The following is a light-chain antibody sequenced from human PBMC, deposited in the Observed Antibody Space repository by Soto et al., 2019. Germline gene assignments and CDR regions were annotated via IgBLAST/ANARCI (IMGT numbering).Light chain of an antibody. CDR1: QSDGSNF. J-gene: IGKJ5*01. CDR2: ASV. Sequence: ELVLTQSPGSLSLSPGERATLSCKTSQSDGSNFVAWYQHKPGQAPRLLIYASVQRATGIPDRLSGSASGTEFTLTINRLEHEDFAVYYCQLYGTSPPFGQGTRLEIK. CDR3: QLYGTSPP. V-gene: IGKV3-20*01.